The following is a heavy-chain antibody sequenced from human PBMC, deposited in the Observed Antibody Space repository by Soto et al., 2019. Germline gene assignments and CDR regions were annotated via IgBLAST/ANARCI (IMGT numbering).Heavy chain of an antibody. Sequence: SVKVSCKASGGTFSSYVFSWVRQAPGQGLEWMGGIIPIFGTTNDAQKFQGRVTITADESTSTAYMELSSLRSDDTAVYYCASVYCGGDCYSDEFFHHWGQGTLVTVSS. V-gene: IGHV1-69*13. CDR1: GGTFSSYV. D-gene: IGHD2-21*02. J-gene: IGHJ1*01. CDR2: IIPIFGTT. CDR3: ASVYCGGDCYSDEFFHH.